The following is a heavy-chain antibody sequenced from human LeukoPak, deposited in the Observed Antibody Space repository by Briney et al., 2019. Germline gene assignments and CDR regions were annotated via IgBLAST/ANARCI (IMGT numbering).Heavy chain of an antibody. CDR1: GGSFSGYY. CDR3: ARDRVPPYCSSTSCYVYYYGMDV. J-gene: IGHJ6*02. D-gene: IGHD2-2*01. V-gene: IGHV4-34*01. Sequence: SETLSLTCAVYGGSFSGYYWSWIRQPPGKGLEWIGEINHSGSTNYNPSLKSRVTISVDTSKNQSSLKLSSVTAADTAVYYCARDRVPPYCSSTSCYVYYYGMDVWGQGTTVTVSS. CDR2: INHSGST.